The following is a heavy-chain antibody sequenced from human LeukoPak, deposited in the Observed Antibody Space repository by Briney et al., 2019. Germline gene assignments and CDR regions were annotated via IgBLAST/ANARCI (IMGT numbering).Heavy chain of an antibody. D-gene: IGHD1-1*01. Sequence: GGTLRLSCAASGFTFSSYGMSWVRQAPGKGLEWVSAISGSGGSTYYADSVKGRFTISRDNSKNTLYLQMNSLRAEDTAVYYCARDGNNWNYVDYWGQGTLVTVSS. CDR1: GFTFSSYG. CDR3: ARDGNNWNYVDY. V-gene: IGHV3-23*01. J-gene: IGHJ4*02. CDR2: ISGSGGST.